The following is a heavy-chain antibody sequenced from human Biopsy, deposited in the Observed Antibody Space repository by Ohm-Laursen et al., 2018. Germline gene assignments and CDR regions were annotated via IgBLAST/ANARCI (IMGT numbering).Heavy chain of an antibody. CDR2: INCKTGAT. D-gene: IGHD2-8*01. CDR3: ARDPLNGHKHFDY. V-gene: IGHV1-2*02. CDR1: TYTFTDYN. Sequence: ASVKVSRKASTYTFTDYNIHWMRQAPGQGLEWLGYINCKTGATNYAQKFQGTVTMTRDTSISTAYLALGSLRSADTAIYYCARDPLNGHKHFDYWGQGSLVTVSS. J-gene: IGHJ4*02.